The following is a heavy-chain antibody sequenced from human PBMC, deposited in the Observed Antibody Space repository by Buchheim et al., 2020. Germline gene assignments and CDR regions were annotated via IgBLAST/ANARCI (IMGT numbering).Heavy chain of an antibody. CDR2: IYPGDSDT. D-gene: IGHD3-22*01. CDR3: ARLSYYYDSSGYYDPQEYFQY. CDR1: GYSFTSYW. Sequence: EVQLVQSGAEVKKPGESLKISCKGSGYSFTSYWIGWVRQMPGKGLECMGIIYPGDSDTRYSPSFQGQVTISADKSISTAYLQWSSLKASDTAMYYCARLSYYYDSSGYYDPQEYFQYWGQGTL. J-gene: IGHJ1*01. V-gene: IGHV5-51*01.